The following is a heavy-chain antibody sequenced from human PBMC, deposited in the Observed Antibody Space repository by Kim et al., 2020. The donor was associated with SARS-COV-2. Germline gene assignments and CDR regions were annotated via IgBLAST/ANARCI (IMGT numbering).Heavy chain of an antibody. V-gene: IGHV1-69*13. Sequence: SVKVSCKASGGTFSSHAISWVRQAPGQGLEWMGGIIPHFGIGNYAQRFQGRVTITADESTRTVNMELSSLTSEDTAVYYCARGSSPFGFYYGMDVWGQGTTVTVSS. CDR2: IIPHFGIG. CDR3: ARGSSPFGFYYGMDV. D-gene: IGHD3-10*01. CDR1: GGTFSSHA. J-gene: IGHJ6*02.